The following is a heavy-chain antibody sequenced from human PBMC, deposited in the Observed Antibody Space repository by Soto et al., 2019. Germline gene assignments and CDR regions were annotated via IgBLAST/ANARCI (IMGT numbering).Heavy chain of an antibody. V-gene: IGHV3-74*01. CDR3: ARGSTVTTFNRYYYYYYMDV. J-gene: IGHJ6*03. CDR1: GFTFSSYW. Sequence: GGSLRLSCAASGFTFSSYWMHWVRQAPGKGLVWVSRINSDGSSTGYADSVKGRFTISRDNAKNTLYLQMNSLRAEDTAVYYCARGSTVTTFNRYYYYYYMDVWGKGTTVTVSS. CDR2: INSDGSST. D-gene: IGHD4-17*01.